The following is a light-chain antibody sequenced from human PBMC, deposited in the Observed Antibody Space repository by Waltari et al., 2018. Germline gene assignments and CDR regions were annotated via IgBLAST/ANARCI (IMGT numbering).Light chain of an antibody. CDR3: CSYAGSTTFVV. CDR2: EVT. CDR1: SSDVGPYHL. Sequence: QSALTQPASVSGSPGQSITISRTGSSSDVGPYHLVSWYQQYPGKAPKLMIYEVTKRPSGVSNRFSGSKSGNTASLTISGLQAEDEADYYCCSYAGSTTFVVFGGGTNLAVL. V-gene: IGLV2-23*02. J-gene: IGLJ2*01.